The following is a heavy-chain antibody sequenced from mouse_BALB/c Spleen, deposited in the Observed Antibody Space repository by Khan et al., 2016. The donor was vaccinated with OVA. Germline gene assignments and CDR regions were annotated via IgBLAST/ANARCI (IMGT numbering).Heavy chain of an antibody. CDR1: GYTFTSYT. D-gene: IGHD2-14*01. CDR3: VRDVAYHRNDGWFAY. J-gene: IGHJ3*01. Sequence: QVQLKQSGAELARPGASVKMSCKASGYTFTSYTIHWIKERPGQGLEWIGYINPSNGYTNYNQKFKDKATLPTDKSSTPAYLQLSSLTSDDSAVYNCVRDVAYHRNDGWFAYWGQVTLVTVSA. CDR2: INPSNGYT. V-gene: IGHV1-4*01.